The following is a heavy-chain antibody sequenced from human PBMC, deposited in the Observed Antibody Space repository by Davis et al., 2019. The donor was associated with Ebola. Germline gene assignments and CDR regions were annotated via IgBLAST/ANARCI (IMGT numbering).Heavy chain of an antibody. D-gene: IGHD6-6*01. V-gene: IGHV5-51*01. J-gene: IGHJ1*01. Sequence: GESLKISCTGSGYSFTSYWIGWVRHLPGKGLEWMGIIYPGDSDTRYSPSFQGQVTISADKSISTAYLQWSSLKASDTAMYYCARSLYSSSSTYFQHWGQGTLVTVSS. CDR3: ARSLYSSSSTYFQH. CDR2: IYPGDSDT. CDR1: GYSFTSYW.